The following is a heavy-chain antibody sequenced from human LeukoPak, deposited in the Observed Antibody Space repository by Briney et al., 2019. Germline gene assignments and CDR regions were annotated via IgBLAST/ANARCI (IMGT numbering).Heavy chain of an antibody. Sequence: GESLKISCKGSGYSFTSYWIGWVRQMPGKGLEWMGIIYPGDSDTRCSPSFQGQVTISADKSISTAYLQWSSPKASDTAMYYCARQKGAYYYDSSGYGAFDIWGQGTMVTVSS. D-gene: IGHD3-22*01. CDR1: GYSFTSYW. CDR3: ARQKGAYYYDSSGYGAFDI. J-gene: IGHJ3*02. CDR2: IYPGDSDT. V-gene: IGHV5-51*01.